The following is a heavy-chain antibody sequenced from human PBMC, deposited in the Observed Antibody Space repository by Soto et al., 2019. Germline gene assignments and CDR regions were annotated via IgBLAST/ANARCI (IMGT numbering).Heavy chain of an antibody. CDR2: IYYSGST. Sequence: SETLSLTCTVSGGSIRSYYWSWIRQPPGKGLEWIGYIYYSGSTDYNPSLKSRVTISVDTSKNQFSLKLSSVTATDTAVYYCARQRTTVVTQAYFDHWGQGALVTVSS. V-gene: IGHV4-59*08. D-gene: IGHD2-21*02. CDR3: ARQRTTVVTQAYFDH. CDR1: GGSIRSYY. J-gene: IGHJ4*02.